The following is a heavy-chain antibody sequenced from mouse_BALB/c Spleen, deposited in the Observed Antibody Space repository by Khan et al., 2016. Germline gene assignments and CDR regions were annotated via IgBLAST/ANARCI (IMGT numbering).Heavy chain of an antibody. CDR1: GFTFSRFG. Sequence: EVELVESGGGLVQPGGSRKLSCAASGFTFSRFGMHWVRQTPEKGLEWVAYISSGSSTIYYADTLKGRFHISRDNPKNALFLQMTSLRSEDTAMYYCARGDYWGQGTTLTVSS. CDR2: ISSGSSTI. CDR3: ARGDY. J-gene: IGHJ2*01. V-gene: IGHV5-17*02.